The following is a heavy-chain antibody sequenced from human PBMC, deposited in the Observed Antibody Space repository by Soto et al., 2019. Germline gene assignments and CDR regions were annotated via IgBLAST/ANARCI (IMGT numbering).Heavy chain of an antibody. CDR1: GDTFSSYT. CDR2: IIPILGIT. V-gene: IGHV1-69*02. J-gene: IGHJ4*02. CDR3: AITLTSVDF. Sequence: QVQLVQSGAEVKKPGSSVKVSCKASGDTFSSYTINWVRQAPGQGLEWMGRIIPILGITNYAQKFQGRVTITADKSTTTAYMELSSLCSEDTAVYYCAITLTSVDFWGQGALVTVSS. D-gene: IGHD3-10*01.